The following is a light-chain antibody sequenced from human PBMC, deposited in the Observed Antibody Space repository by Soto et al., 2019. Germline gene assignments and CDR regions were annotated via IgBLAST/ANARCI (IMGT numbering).Light chain of an antibody. CDR1: QGITND. Sequence: DIQMTQSPSSLSASVGDRVTIPCRASQGITNDLGWYQQKPGKAPKRLIYAASSLQSGVPSRFSGSGSGKGFTLTISRLQADDFATYYRQNFNSYSEAFGQGTKVDIK. J-gene: IGKJ1*01. CDR3: QNFNSYSEA. CDR2: AAS. V-gene: IGKV1-17*01.